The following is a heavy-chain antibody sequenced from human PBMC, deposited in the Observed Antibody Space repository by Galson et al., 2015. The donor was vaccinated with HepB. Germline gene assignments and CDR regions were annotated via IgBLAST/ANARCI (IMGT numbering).Heavy chain of an antibody. J-gene: IGHJ4*02. CDR3: AAGGSGGYSDY. CDR2: IVVGSGNT. D-gene: IGHD3-10*01. V-gene: IGHV1-58*01. CDR1: GFTFTSSA. Sequence: SVKVSCKAYGFTFTSSAVQWVRQARGQRLEWIGWIVVGSGNTNYAQKFQERVTITRDMSTSTAYMELSSLRSEDTAVYYCAAGGSGGYSDYWGQGTLVTVSS.